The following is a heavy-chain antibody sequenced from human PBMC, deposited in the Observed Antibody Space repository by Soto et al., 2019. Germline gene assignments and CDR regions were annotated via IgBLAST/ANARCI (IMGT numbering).Heavy chain of an antibody. CDR2: INSDGSST. Sequence: PGGSLRLSCEASGFTFNSYWMHCVRQAPGKGLVWVSRINSDGSSTSYADSVKGRFTISRDNAKNTLYLQMNSLRAEDTAVYYCARAGRYCTSSSCYYPYWGQGTLVTVSS. J-gene: IGHJ4*02. CDR3: ARAGRYCTSSSCYYPY. V-gene: IGHV3-74*01. D-gene: IGHD2-2*01. CDR1: GFTFNSYW.